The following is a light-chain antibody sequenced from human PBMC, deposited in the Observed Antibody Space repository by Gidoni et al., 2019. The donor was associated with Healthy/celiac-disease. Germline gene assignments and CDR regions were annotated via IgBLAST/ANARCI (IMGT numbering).Light chain of an antibody. CDR3: QRGWT. CDR2: DAS. V-gene: IGKV3-11*01. J-gene: IGKJ1*01. CDR1: QSVSSY. Sequence: EIVLTQSPATLSLSPGERATLSCRASQSVSSYLAWYQQKPGQATRLLIYDASNRATGIPARFSGSGSGTDFTLTISSLEPEDFAVYYCQRGWTFGQGTKVEIK.